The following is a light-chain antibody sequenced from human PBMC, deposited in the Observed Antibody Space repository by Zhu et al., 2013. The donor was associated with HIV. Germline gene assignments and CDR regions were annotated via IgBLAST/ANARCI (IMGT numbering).Light chain of an antibody. J-gene: IGKJ3*01. CDR2: LGS. Sequence: DIVMTQSPLSLPVTPGEPASISCRSSQSLLHSNGYNYLDWYLQKPGQSPQLLIYLGSNRASGVPDRFSGSGSGTDFTLKISRVEAEDVGVYYCMQGTHWPFTFGPGTKVDIK. V-gene: IGKV2-28*01. CDR1: QSLLHSNGYNY. CDR3: MQGTHWPFT.